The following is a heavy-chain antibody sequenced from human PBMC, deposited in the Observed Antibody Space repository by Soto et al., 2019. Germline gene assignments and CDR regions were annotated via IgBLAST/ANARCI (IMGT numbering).Heavy chain of an antibody. D-gene: IGHD3-3*01. V-gene: IGHV4-61*01. CDR3: ARERDFWGGYYGMDV. J-gene: IGHJ6*02. Sequence: QVQLQESGPGLVKPSETLSLTCSVSGGSVSSGSYYWNWIRQPPGKGLEWIGCIYNSGSTNYNPSLKSRVTISVDTSKNQFSLKLGSVTAADTAVYYCARERDFWGGYYGMDVWGQGTTVTVSS. CDR1: GGSVSSGSYY. CDR2: IYNSGST.